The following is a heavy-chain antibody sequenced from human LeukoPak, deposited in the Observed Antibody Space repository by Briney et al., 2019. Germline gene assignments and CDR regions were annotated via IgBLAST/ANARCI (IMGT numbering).Heavy chain of an antibody. J-gene: IGHJ4*02. V-gene: IGHV3-23*01. CDR3: ARDPPQYYDYVWGSYRWRYFDY. CDR2: IGSGGTTT. CDR1: GFSFNSYA. Sequence: GGSLRLSCTASGFSFNSYAMSWVRQAPGKGLEWVAAIGSGGTTTSYADSVKGRFIISRDNSKNTLYLQMNSLRAEDTAVYYCARDPPQYYDYVWGSYRWRYFDYWGQGTLVTVSS. D-gene: IGHD3-16*02.